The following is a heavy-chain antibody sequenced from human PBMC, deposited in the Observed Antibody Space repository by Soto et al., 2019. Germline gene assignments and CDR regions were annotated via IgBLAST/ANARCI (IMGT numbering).Heavy chain of an antibody. CDR1: GFTFSSYA. J-gene: IGHJ6*02. V-gene: IGHV3-23*01. CDR2: ISGTGGGT. D-gene: IGHD3-10*01. CDR3: AKDFTQLTMVRGVINYYYYYAMDV. Sequence: EVQLLESGGGLVQPGGSLRLSCTASGFTFSSYAMSWVRQAPGKGLEWVSAISGTGGGTYYADSVKGRFTISRDSSKSTLYLQMNSLRAEDTAVYYCAKDFTQLTMVRGVINYYYYYAMDVWGQGTTFTVSS.